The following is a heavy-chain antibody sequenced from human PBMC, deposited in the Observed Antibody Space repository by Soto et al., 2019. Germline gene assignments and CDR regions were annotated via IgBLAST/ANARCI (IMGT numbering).Heavy chain of an antibody. CDR2: ISGSGGST. CDR1: GGSISNSNYY. Sequence: ETLSLTCTVSGGSISNSNYYWGWIRQAPGKGLEWVSAISGSGGSTYYADSVKGRFTISRDNSKNTLYLQMNSLRAEDTAVYYCAKDDPYYDILTGYSGPRPESYYYGMDVWGQGTTVTVSS. V-gene: IGHV3-23*01. J-gene: IGHJ6*02. CDR3: AKDDPYYDILTGYSGPRPESYYYGMDV. D-gene: IGHD3-9*01.